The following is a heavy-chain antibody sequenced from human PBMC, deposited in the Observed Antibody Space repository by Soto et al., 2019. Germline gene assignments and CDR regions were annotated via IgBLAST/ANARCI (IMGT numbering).Heavy chain of an antibody. D-gene: IGHD4-17*01. CDR2: IIPILGIA. J-gene: IGHJ4*02. V-gene: IGHV1-69*02. CDR3: AAEYGGNSA. Sequence: QVQLVQSGAEVKKPGSSVKVSCKASGGTFSSYTISWVRQAPGQGLEWMGRIIPILGIANYAQKVQGQLTMTADKPPSTAYMELSGMRSEDTAVYYCAAEYGGNSAWGQGTLVTVSS. CDR1: GGTFSSYT.